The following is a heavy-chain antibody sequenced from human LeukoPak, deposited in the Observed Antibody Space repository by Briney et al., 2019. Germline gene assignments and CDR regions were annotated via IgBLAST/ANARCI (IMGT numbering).Heavy chain of an antibody. Sequence: KSSQTLSLTCTVSGGSISSTDSYWNWIRQPPGKGLEWIGFISYSGNTYSTPSLESRVTISIDTAKNQFSLRLSSVTAADTAVYFCAREIVSSYYYNGMDVWGQGTTVTVSS. CDR1: GGSISSTDSY. D-gene: IGHD5/OR15-5a*01. CDR2: ISYSGNT. CDR3: AREIVSSYYYNGMDV. J-gene: IGHJ6*02. V-gene: IGHV4-30-4*01.